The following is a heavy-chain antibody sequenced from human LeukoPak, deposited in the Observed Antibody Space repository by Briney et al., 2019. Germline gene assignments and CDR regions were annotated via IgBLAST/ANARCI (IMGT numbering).Heavy chain of an antibody. D-gene: IGHD2-2*01. CDR2: ISSSGSTI. CDR1: GFTFSDYY. V-gene: IGHV3-11*01. J-gene: IGHJ4*02. Sequence: GGSLRLSCAASGFTFSDYYMSWIRQAPGKGLEWVSYISSSGSTIYYADSVKGRFTISRDNAKNSLYLQMNSLRAEDTALYYCAKGGQLLSGTLTLDYWGQGTLVTVSS. CDR3: AKGGQLLSGTLTLDY.